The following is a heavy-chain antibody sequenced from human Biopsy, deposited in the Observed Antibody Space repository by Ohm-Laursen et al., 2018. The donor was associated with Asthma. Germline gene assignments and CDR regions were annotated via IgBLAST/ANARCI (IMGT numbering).Heavy chain of an antibody. CDR1: GYTFINYA. D-gene: IGHD3-9*01. CDR3: ARTYYDFLTGQVNDAFAM. V-gene: IGHV1-3*01. J-gene: IGHJ3*02. CDR2: INAGNGNT. Sequence: ASVKVSCKASGYTFINYAIHWVRQAPGQRLEWMGWINAGNGNTKYSQKFQGRVTITKDTSASTAYMDLSSLRFEDTAVYYCARTYYDFLTGQVNDAFAMWGQGTMVTVSS.